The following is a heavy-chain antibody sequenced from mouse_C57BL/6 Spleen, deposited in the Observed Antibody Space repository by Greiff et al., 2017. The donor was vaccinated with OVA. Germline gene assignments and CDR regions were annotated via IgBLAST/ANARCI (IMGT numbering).Heavy chain of an antibody. J-gene: IGHJ4*01. Sequence: QVQLQQPGAELVMPGASVKLSCKASGYTFTSYWMPWVKQRPGQGLEWIGEIDPSDSYTNYNQKFKGKSTLTVDKSSSTAYMQLSSLTSEDSAVYYCASVWGYAMDYWGQGTSVTVSS. CDR1: GYTFTSYW. V-gene: IGHV1-69*01. D-gene: IGHD4-1*01. CDR2: IDPSDSYT. CDR3: ASVWGYAMDY.